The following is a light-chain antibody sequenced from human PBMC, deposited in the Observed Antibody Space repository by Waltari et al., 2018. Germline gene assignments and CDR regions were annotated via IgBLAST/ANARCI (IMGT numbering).Light chain of an antibody. V-gene: IGLV2-23*02. CDR3: CSYTTSNTFV. J-gene: IGLJ2*01. CDR2: EAT. CDR1: SRDVGGYNF. Sequence: QSALTQPASVSGSPGQSITISCTGTSRDVGGYNFVTWYQQHPGKAPKLMIYEATKRPSGVSNRFSGSKSGNTASLTISGLQAEDEADYYCCSYTTSNTFVFGGGTKLTVL.